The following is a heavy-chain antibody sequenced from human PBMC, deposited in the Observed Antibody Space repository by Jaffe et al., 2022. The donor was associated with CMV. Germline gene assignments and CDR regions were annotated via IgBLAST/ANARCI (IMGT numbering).Heavy chain of an antibody. CDR2: INPDNGGT. CDR1: GYTFTDYY. J-gene: IGHJ6*02. CDR3: ATGGSSGYVRPSYWYGMDV. D-gene: IGHD6-13*01. V-gene: IGHV1-2*02. Sequence: QVQLVQSGAEVKKPGASVKVSCKASGYTFTDYYVHWMRQAPGQGLEWMGWINPDNGGTNYAQRFQGRVILTRDTSISTAYMELSRLTSDDSVVYYCATGGSSGYVRPSYWYGMDVWGQGTTVTVSS.